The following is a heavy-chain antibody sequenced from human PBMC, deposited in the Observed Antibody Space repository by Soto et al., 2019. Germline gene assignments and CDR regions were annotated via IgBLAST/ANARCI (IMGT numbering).Heavy chain of an antibody. CDR2: ISSNGGST. J-gene: IGHJ4*02. CDR1: GFTFSSYA. V-gene: IGHV3-64*01. Sequence: GGSLRLSCAASGFTFSSYAMHWVRQAPGKGLEYVSAISSNGGSTYYANSVKGRFTISRDNSKNTLYLQMGSLRAEDTAVYYCTTKAQVGWLRLPDDHWGQGTLVTVSS. D-gene: IGHD5-12*01. CDR3: TTKAQVGWLRLPDDH.